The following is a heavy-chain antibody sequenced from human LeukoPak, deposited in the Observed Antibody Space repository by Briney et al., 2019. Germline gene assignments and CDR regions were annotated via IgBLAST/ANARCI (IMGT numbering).Heavy chain of an antibody. CDR3: ARLSSSWYYYYYYYMDV. D-gene: IGHD6-13*01. CDR2: IYYSGST. V-gene: IGHV4-61*01. J-gene: IGHJ6*03. Sequence: SETLSLTCTVSGGSISSSSYYWSWIRQPPGKGLEWIGYIYYSGSTNYNPSLKSRVTISVDTSKNQFSLKLSSVTAADTAVYYCARLSSSWYYYYYYYMDVWGKGTTVTVSS. CDR1: GGSISSSSYY.